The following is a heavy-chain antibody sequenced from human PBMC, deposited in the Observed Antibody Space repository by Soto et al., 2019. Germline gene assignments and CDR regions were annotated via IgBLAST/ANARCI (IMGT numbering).Heavy chain of an antibody. D-gene: IGHD3-3*01. CDR2: ISYDGSNK. CDR3: TKESDRNYDFWSGYYASNWFGP. J-gene: IGHJ5*02. CDR1: GFTFSSYG. Sequence: GGSLRLSCAASGFTFSSYGMHWIRQAPGKGLEWVAVISYDGSNKYYADSVKARFTISRDNSKNTLYLQMNSLRAEDTAVYYCTKESDRNYDFWSGYYASNWFGPWGQGXLVTVSS. V-gene: IGHV3-30*18.